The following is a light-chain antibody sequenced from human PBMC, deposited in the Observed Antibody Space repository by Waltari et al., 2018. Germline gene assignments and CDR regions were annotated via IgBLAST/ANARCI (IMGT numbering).Light chain of an antibody. Sequence: QSALTQPASVSGSPGQSITISCTGTSSDVGCYNYVSWYQQHPGKAPKLMIYDVSNRPSGVSNRFSGSKSGNTASLTISGLQAEDEADYYCSSYTSSYVVFGGGTKLTVL. CDR3: SSYTSSYVV. J-gene: IGLJ2*01. CDR2: DVS. CDR1: SSDVGCYNY. V-gene: IGLV2-14*03.